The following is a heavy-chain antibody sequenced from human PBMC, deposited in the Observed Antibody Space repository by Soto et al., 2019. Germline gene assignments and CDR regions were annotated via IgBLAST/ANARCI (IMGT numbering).Heavy chain of an antibody. D-gene: IGHD1-26*01. Sequence: QVQLVQSGAEVKKPGASVKVSCKTSGYTFTGHYIHWVRQAPQQGPEWMGEIGPESGATRYAQKFRGRVTMNMDTSITTVYMELKNLRPDDTAVYYCGRGRSGQIVVFYWGQGTPVTVSS. CDR2: IGPESGAT. CDR1: GYTFTGHY. CDR3: GRGRSGQIVVFY. V-gene: IGHV1-2*02. J-gene: IGHJ4*02.